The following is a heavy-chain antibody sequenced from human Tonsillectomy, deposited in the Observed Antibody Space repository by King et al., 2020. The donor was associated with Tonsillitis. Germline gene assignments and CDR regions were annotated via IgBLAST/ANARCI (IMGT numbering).Heavy chain of an antibody. CDR3: ARDRAFSGYAAIYFDY. Sequence: VQLQESGPGLVKPSQTLSLICTVSGGSISSGDYYWSWIRQPPGKGLEWIGYIYNSGSTYYNPSLKSRVTISGDTSKNQFSLKLSSVTAADTAVYYCARDRAFSGYAAIYFDYWGQGTLVTVSS. V-gene: IGHV4-30-4*01. CDR1: GGSISSGDYY. J-gene: IGHJ4*02. CDR2: IYNSGST. D-gene: IGHD5-12*01.